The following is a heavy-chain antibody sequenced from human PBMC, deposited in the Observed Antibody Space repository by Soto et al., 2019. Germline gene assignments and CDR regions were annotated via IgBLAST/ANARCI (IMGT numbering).Heavy chain of an antibody. D-gene: IGHD3-22*01. CDR3: ARVARGYYDSSGYSHSPYFDY. CDR2: ISYSGST. Sequence: SETLSLTCTVSGASLSNGAYYWSWVPQPPGQDLVCIGYISYSGSTYYNPFLQSRVIISLDMPKKQFSLKLSSVTATDTAVYYCARVARGYYDSSGYSHSPYFDYWGKGALVTVAS. J-gene: IGHJ4*02. CDR1: GASLSNGAYY. V-gene: IGHV4-30-4*01.